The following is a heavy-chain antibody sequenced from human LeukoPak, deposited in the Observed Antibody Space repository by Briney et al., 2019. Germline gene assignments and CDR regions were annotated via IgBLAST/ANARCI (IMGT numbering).Heavy chain of an antibody. CDR1: GGSISSSNW. Sequence: TSETLSLTCAVSGGSISSSNWWSWVRQPPGKGLEWIGEIYHSGSTNYNPSLKSRVTISVDKSKNQFSLKLSSVTAADTAVYYCARDSTYYYDSSGLHGYFQHWGQGTLVTVSS. CDR3: ARDSTYYYDSSGLHGYFQH. D-gene: IGHD3-22*01. V-gene: IGHV4-4*02. J-gene: IGHJ1*01. CDR2: IYHSGST.